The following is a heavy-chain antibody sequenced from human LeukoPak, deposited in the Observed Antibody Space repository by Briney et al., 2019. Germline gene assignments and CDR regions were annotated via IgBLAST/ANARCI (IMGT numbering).Heavy chain of an antibody. CDR2: ISDSGSTI. J-gene: IGHJ4*02. D-gene: IGHD2-21*02. Sequence: GGSLRLSCAASGFTFSHYCLSRIRQAPGKGLEWVSYISDSGSTIFYADSVKGRFTISRDNAENSLYLQMNSLRAEDTAIYYCARELKYWGGDCYFDSWGQGTLVTVSS. CDR1: GFTFSHYC. CDR3: ARELKYWGGDCYFDS. V-gene: IGHV3-11*01.